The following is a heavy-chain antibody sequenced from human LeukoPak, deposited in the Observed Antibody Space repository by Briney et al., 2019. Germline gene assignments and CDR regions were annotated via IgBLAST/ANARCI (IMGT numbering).Heavy chain of an antibody. J-gene: IGHJ4*02. CDR3: AGLVGRYSSGLYYYYFDY. V-gene: IGHV4-4*02. CDR2: MYLSGTT. CDR1: GDSINSLDL. Sequence: SGTLSLTCTVSGDSINSLDLWSWVRQPPGKGLEWIGEMYLSGTTHSNPPVKSRVTISIDKSKNQFFLNLSSVIAADTAVYYCAGLVGRYSSGLYYYYFDYWGQGTLVTVSS. D-gene: IGHD3-22*01.